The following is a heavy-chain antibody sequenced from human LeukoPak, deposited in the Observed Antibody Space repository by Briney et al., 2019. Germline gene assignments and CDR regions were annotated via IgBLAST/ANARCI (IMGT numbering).Heavy chain of an antibody. J-gene: IGHJ4*02. CDR1: GFPFSSYG. D-gene: IGHD5-12*01. V-gene: IGHV3-23*01. CDR2: ISASGDVI. CDR3: AKIDSGYEDYFDY. Sequence: GGSLRLSCAASGFPFSSYGMSWIRQGPVKGLEWVSSISASGDVIFLVDSVKGRFIVSRDNSQNTLSLQMNSLRVEDTAIYYCAKIDSGYEDYFDYWGQGTLVTVSS.